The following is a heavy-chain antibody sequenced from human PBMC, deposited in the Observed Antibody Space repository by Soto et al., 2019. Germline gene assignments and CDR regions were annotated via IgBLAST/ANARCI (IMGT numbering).Heavy chain of an antibody. Sequence: GGSLRLSCAASGFTFNTYGMHWVRQAPGKGLEWVAVISYGGSEKYYVDSVKGRFTISKDNSKNTLYLQMNSLRPEDTAVYYCAKSPNFYCSSPNCYKYYFDHWGQGTRVTVSS. CDR1: GFTFNTYG. J-gene: IGHJ4*02. D-gene: IGHD2-2*02. CDR3: AKSPNFYCSSPNCYKYYFDH. CDR2: ISYGGSEK. V-gene: IGHV3-30*18.